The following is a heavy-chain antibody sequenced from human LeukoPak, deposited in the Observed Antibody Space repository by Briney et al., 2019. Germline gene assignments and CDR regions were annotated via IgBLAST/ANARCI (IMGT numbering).Heavy chain of an antibody. CDR3: ARDRGAMVSR. CDR2: ISSSSSYI. CDR1: GFTFSSYS. Sequence: KTGGSLSLSCAASGFTFSSYSMNWVRQAPGKGLEWVSSISSSSSYIYYADSVKGRFTISRDNAKNSLYLQMNSLRAEDTAVYYCARDRGAMVSRWGQGTLVTVSS. J-gene: IGHJ4*02. V-gene: IGHV3-21*01. D-gene: IGHD5-18*01.